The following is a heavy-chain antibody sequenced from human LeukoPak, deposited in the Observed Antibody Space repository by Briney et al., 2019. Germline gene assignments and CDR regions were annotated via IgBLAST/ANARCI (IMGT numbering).Heavy chain of an antibody. CDR2: INTDGTVT. CDR1: GFTFSKYL. D-gene: IGHD6-19*01. V-gene: IGHV3-74*01. J-gene: IGHJ4*02. CDR3: ATKQWLAPPPDS. Sequence: PGGSLRLSCAASGFTFSKYLMLWVRQAPGEGLESVSRINTDGTVTTYADSVKGRFTVSRDNADNTMFLQMNSVRDEDTAVYYCATKQWLAPPPDSWGQGTPVTVSS.